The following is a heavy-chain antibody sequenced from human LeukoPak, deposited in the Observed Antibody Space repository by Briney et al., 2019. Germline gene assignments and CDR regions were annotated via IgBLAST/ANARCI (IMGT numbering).Heavy chain of an antibody. V-gene: IGHV3-64D*09. Sequence: GGSLRLSCAASGFTFSKYSMHWVRQGPGKGLEYVSAISSNGHTYYADSVKGRFTISRDNSKSTLYLQMSSLRPEETAVYYCVKDNREEDWFDPWGQGTLVTVSS. J-gene: IGHJ5*02. D-gene: IGHD2/OR15-2a*01. CDR1: GFTFSKYS. CDR2: ISSNGHT. CDR3: VKDNREEDWFDP.